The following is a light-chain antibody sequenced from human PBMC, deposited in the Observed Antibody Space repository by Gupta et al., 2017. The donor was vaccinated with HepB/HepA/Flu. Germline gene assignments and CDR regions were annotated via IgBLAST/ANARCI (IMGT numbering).Light chain of an antibody. CDR2: DAS. CDR1: QSVSSY. J-gene: IGKJ2*01. CDR3: QQRSNWPYT. V-gene: IGKV3-11*01. Sequence: EIVLTQSPATLSLSPGESATLSCRASQSVSSYLAWYQQKPGQAPRLLIYDASNRDNGIPARFSGSGSGTDVTLTISNLEPEDFAVYYCQQRSNWPYTFGQGTKMEIK.